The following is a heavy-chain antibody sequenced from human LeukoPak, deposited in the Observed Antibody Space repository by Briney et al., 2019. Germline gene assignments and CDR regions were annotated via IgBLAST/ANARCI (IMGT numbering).Heavy chain of an antibody. D-gene: IGHD1-20*01. Sequence: SVKVSCKASGGTFSNYAISWVRQAPGQGLEWMGGIIPIFGTANYAQKFQGRVTITADESTSTAYMELSSLRSEDTAVYYCARTYNWNDAAFDIWGQGTMVTVSS. CDR2: IIPIFGTA. CDR1: GGTFSNYA. V-gene: IGHV1-69*01. J-gene: IGHJ3*02. CDR3: ARTYNWNDAAFDI.